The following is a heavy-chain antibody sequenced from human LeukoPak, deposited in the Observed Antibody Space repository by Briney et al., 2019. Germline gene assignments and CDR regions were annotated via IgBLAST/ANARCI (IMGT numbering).Heavy chain of an antibody. D-gene: IGHD3-22*01. V-gene: IGHV3-30*03. CDR1: GFTFSSYG. Sequence: GGSLRLSCAASGFTFSSYGMHWVRQAPGKGLEWVAVISYDGSNKYYADSVKGRFTISRDNSKNTLYLQMNSLRAEDTAVYYCGGTFDSSGLSFDYWGQGTLVTVSS. J-gene: IGHJ4*02. CDR3: GGTFDSSGLSFDY. CDR2: ISYDGSNK.